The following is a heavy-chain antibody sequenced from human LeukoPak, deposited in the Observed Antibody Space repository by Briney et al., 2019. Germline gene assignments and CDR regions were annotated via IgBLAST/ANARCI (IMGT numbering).Heavy chain of an antibody. Sequence: AASVKVSCKASGYTFTNHDFNWMRQAAGQGLEWLGWMNPRSGSTGYAQKFRGRVTMTRDTSITTAYMELSSLTSEDTAVYYCARDGRGAAAADDPLDIWGQGTTVTVSS. CDR1: GYTFTNHD. V-gene: IGHV1-8*01. D-gene: IGHD6-13*01. CDR3: ARDGRGAAAADDPLDI. CDR2: MNPRSGST. J-gene: IGHJ3*02.